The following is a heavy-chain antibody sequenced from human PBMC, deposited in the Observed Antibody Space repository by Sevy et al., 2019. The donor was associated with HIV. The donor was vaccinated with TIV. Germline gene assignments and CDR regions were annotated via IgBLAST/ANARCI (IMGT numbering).Heavy chain of an antibody. CDR1: GGSFSGYY. CDR2: INHSGST. J-gene: IGHJ6*02. Sequence: SETLSLTCAVYGGSFSGYYWSWIRQPPGKGLEWIGEINHSGSTNYNPSLKSRVTISVDTSKNQFSLKLSSVTAADTAVYYCARGRGIMITFGGVIYPSNYYGMDVWGQGTTVTVSS. V-gene: IGHV4-34*01. CDR3: ARGRGIMITFGGVIYPSNYYGMDV. D-gene: IGHD3-16*01.